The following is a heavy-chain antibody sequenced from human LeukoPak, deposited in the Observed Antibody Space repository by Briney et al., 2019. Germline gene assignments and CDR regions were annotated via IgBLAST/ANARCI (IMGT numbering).Heavy chain of an antibody. J-gene: IGHJ4*02. CDR1: GFTFSSYG. CDR2: ISYDGSNK. D-gene: IGHD3-22*01. V-gene: IGHV3-30*18. Sequence: PGGSLRLSCAASGFTFSSYGMHWVRQAPGKGLEWVAVISYDGSNKYYADSVKGRFTISRDNSKNTLYLQMTSLRAEDTAVYYCAKGSYYYDSSGYPFDYWGQGTLVTVSS. CDR3: AKGSYYYDSSGYPFDY.